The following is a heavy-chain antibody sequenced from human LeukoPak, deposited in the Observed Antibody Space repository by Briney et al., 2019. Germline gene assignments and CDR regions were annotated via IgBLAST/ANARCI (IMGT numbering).Heavy chain of an antibody. D-gene: IGHD3-16*02. CDR2: ISGSGGST. Sequence: GGSLRLSCAASGFTFSSYAMSWVRQAPGKGLEGVSAISGSGGSTYYADSVKGRFTISRDNSKNTLYLQMNSLRAEDTAVYYCAKTRYDYVWGSYRPPGAFDIWGQGTMVTVSS. CDR1: GFTFSSYA. CDR3: AKTRYDYVWGSYRPPGAFDI. J-gene: IGHJ3*02. V-gene: IGHV3-23*01.